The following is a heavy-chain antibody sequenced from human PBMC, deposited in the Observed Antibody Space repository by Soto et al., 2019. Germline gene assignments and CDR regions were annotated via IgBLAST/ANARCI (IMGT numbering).Heavy chain of an antibody. J-gene: IGHJ4*02. Sequence: SGPTLVNPTQTLTLTCTFSGFSLSTSGMCVSWIRQPPGKALEWLALIDWDDDKYYSTSLKTRLTISKDTSKNQVVLTMTNMDPVDTATYYCARILADSSRYYVDYWGQGTLVTVSS. V-gene: IGHV2-70*01. CDR3: ARILADSSRYYVDY. D-gene: IGHD3-22*01. CDR2: IDWDDDK. CDR1: GFSLSTSGMC.